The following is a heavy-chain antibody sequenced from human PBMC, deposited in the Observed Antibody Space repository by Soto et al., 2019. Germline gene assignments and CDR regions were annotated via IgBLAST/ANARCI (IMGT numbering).Heavy chain of an antibody. CDR3: ARMESFGSLNWFDP. CDR1: GYTFTNND. Sequence: ASVKVSCKASGYTFTNNDVSWLRQATGQGLEWMGWMNPGSGDTGYAQKFQGRVTMTRDISIATAYMELNSLTSEDTAIYYCARMESFGSLNWFDPWGQGTLVTVSS. CDR2: MNPGSGDT. V-gene: IGHV1-8*02. D-gene: IGHD5-18*01. J-gene: IGHJ5*02.